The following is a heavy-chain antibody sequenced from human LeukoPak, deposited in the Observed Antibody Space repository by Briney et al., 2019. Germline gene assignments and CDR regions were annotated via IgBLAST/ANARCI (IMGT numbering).Heavy chain of an antibody. CDR3: ARGRGYSHNRRERFDY. CDR1: GFTFSSYS. Sequence: PGGSLRLSCAASGFTFSSYSMNWVRQAPGNGLEWVSSISSSSSYIYYADSVKGRFTISRDNAKNSLYLQMNSLRAEDTAVYYCARGRGYSHNRRERFDYWGQGTLVTVSS. D-gene: IGHD5-18*01. V-gene: IGHV3-21*01. CDR2: ISSSSSYI. J-gene: IGHJ4*02.